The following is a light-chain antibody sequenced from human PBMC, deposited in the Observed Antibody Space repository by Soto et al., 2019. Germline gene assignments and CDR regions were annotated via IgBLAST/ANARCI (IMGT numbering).Light chain of an antibody. J-gene: IGLJ3*02. CDR2: EVS. V-gene: IGLV2-14*01. CDR3: KSYASSFTLV. CDR1: SSDVGGYNY. Sequence: QSALTQPASVSGSPGQSITISCTGTSSDVGGYNYVSWYQHHPGKAPKLMIYEVSNRPSGVSNRFSGSKSGNTASLTISGLQAEDEADYYFKSYASSFTLVFGGGTKLTVL.